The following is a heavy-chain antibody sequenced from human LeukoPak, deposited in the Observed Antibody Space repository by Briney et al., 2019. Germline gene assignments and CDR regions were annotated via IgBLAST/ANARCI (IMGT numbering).Heavy chain of an antibody. CDR3: ARYLGGLTTVASYFFDY. J-gene: IGHJ4*02. D-gene: IGHD4-11*01. V-gene: IGHV4-34*01. CDR1: GGSLSGFY. CDR2: INHSGSS. Sequence: SETLSLTCAVYGGSLSGFYWSWIRQPPGKGLEWVGEINHSGSSNYSPSLKSRVTISVDTSRNQSSLNLSSVTAADTAVYYRARYLGGLTTVASYFFDYWGQGTLVTVSS.